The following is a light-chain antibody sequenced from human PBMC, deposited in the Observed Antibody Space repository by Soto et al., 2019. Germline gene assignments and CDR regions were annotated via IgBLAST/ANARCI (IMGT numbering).Light chain of an antibody. CDR2: KAS. CDR1: QSISSW. J-gene: IGKJ1*01. CDR3: QQYNSYSRT. V-gene: IGKV1-5*03. Sequence: DIQMTQSPSTLSASVGDRVTITCRASQSISSWLSWYQQKPGSAPKLLIYKASSLEGGVPSRCSGSGSGTTVSLTIISRQPADFATYYYQQYNSYSRTFGQGTKVEIK.